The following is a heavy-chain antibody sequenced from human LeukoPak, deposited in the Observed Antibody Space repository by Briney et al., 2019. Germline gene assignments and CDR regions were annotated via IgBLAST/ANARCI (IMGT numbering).Heavy chain of an antibody. V-gene: IGHV3-15*01. J-gene: IGHJ4*02. CDR2: IKSNTDDGTT. CDR1: GSTFSNAR. CDR3: IGGYYSY. D-gene: IGHD3-22*01. Sequence: GGSLRLSCAASGSTFSNARMSWVRQAPGKGLEWLGRIKSNTDDGTTDYVAAVNDRFNISRDDSKNTLYLQMNSLKPEDTAVYYCIGGYYSYWGQGTLVSVSS.